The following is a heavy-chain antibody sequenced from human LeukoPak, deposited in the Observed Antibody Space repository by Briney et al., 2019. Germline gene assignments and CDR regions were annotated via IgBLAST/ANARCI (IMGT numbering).Heavy chain of an antibody. D-gene: IGHD3-22*01. Sequence: GGSLRLSCAASGFTFSSYGMHWVRQAPGKGLEWVAFIRYDGSNKYYADSVKGRFTISRDNSKNSLYLQMNSLRAEDTAVYYCARERDYYDSSGYYWTPRGSAFDIWGQGTMVTVSS. CDR1: GFTFSSYG. CDR3: ARERDYYDSSGYYWTPRGSAFDI. CDR2: IRYDGSNK. V-gene: IGHV3-30*02. J-gene: IGHJ3*02.